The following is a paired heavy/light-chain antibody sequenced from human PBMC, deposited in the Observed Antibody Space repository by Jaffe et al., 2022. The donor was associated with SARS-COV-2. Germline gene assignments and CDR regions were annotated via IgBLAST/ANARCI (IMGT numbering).Heavy chain of an antibody. J-gene: IGHJ4*02. CDR2: LHNSGGAT. Sequence: EVQLVESGGDLVQPGGSLRLSCAASGFTLSNYAMSWVRQAPGKGLEWVSALHNSGGATFYADSVKGRFTISRDSSENTLYLQLNGLRAEDTAVYYCAKLNWEDPRAYWGQGTLVTVSS. CDR1: GFTLSNYA. V-gene: IGHV3-23*04. D-gene: IGHD7-27*01. CDR3: AKLNWEDPRAY.
Light chain of an antibody. V-gene: IGKV1-5*03. CDR2: KAS. CDR3: QHYNSYPWT. CDR1: QSISSW. Sequence: DIQMTQSPSTLSASVGDRVTITCRASQSISSWLAWYQQKAGKAPKLLIYKASNLQSGVPSRFSGSGSRTEFTLTISSLQPDDSAAYYCQHYNSYPWTFGQGTKVEIK. J-gene: IGKJ1*01.